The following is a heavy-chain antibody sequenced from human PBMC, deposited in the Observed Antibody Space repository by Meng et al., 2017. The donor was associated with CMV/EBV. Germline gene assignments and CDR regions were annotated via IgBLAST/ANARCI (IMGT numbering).Heavy chain of an antibody. V-gene: IGHV3-21*01. CDR1: GFTFSSYS. CDR3: ARALRPIDGAPYGMDV. D-gene: IGHD3-16*01. CDR2: ISSSSSYI. Sequence: GGSLRLSCAASGFTFSSYSMNWVRQAPGKGLEWVSSISSSSSYIYYADSVKGRFTISRDNAKNSLYLQMNSLRAEDTAVYYCARALRPIDGAPYGMDVWGQGTTGTVSS. J-gene: IGHJ6*02.